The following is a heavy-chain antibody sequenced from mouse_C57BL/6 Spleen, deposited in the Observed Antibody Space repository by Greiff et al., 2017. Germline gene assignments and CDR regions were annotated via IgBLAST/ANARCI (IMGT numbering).Heavy chain of an antibody. CDR1: GYTFTDYE. CDR2: IDPETGGT. Sequence: QVQLQQSGAELVRPGASVTLSCKASGYTFTDYEMHWVKQTPVHGLAWIGAIDPETGGTAYNQKFKGKAILTADKSSSTAYMELRILTSDDSAVYYCTRLSYYGSRKYFDYWGQGTTLTVSS. V-gene: IGHV1-15*01. CDR3: TRLSYYGSRKYFDY. J-gene: IGHJ2*01. D-gene: IGHD1-1*01.